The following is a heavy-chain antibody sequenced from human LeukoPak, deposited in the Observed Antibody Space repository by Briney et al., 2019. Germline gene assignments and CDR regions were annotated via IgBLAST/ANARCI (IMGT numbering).Heavy chain of an antibody. CDR2: ISGGGATT. CDR1: GFTFSIFG. V-gene: IGHV3-23*01. CDR3: AKDMYYYDSNGFDPFDS. D-gene: IGHD3-22*01. J-gene: IGHJ4*02. Sequence: PGGTLRLSCAASGFTFSIFGMNWVRQAPGKGLEWVSSISGGGATTHYADSVKGRFTISRDNSKNTLYLQMNSLRAEDTALYYCAKDMYYYDSNGFDPFDSWGQGTLVSVTS.